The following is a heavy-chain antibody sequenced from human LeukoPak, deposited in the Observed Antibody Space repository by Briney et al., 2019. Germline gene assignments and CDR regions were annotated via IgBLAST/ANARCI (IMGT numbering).Heavy chain of an antibody. J-gene: IGHJ4*02. CDR2: ISYNGDET. D-gene: IGHD3-22*01. V-gene: IGHV3-64*01. Sequence: GGSLRLSCAGSGFTFSNYYMHWVRQAPGKGLEYVSAISYNGDETYYGNSVKGRFTISRDNSKNTLYLQMGSLRPEDTAVYYCARDPSVEGFSGSELDFWGQGTLVTVSS. CDR1: GFTFSNYY. CDR3: ARDPSVEGFSGSELDF.